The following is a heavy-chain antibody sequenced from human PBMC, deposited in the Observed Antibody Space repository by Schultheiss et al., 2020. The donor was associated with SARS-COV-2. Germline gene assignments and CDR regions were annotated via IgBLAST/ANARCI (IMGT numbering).Heavy chain of an antibody. J-gene: IGHJ6*03. CDR3: ARDRGSGWPYYYYYMDV. D-gene: IGHD6-19*01. CDR1: GCTFSDQW. Sequence: GGSLRLSCAASGCTFSDQWMNWVRQSPGKGLEWVANIKQDGSEKYYVDSVKGRFTISRDNAKNSLYLQMNSLRAEDTAVYYCARDRGSGWPYYYYYMDVWGKGTTVTVSS. CDR2: IKQDGSEK. V-gene: IGHV3-7*05.